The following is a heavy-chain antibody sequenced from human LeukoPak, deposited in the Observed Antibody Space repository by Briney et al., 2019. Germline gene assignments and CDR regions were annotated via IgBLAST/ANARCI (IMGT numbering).Heavy chain of an antibody. CDR3: ARGGKNLSGKYFDL. D-gene: IGHD3-10*01. CDR1: GGSISSGGYY. Sequence: SETLSLTCTVSGGSISSGGYYWSWIRQHPGKGLEWIGYIYYSGSTYYNPSLKSRVTISVDTSKNQFSLKLSSVTAADTAVYYCARGGKNLSGKYFDLWGRGTLVTVSS. V-gene: IGHV4-31*03. J-gene: IGHJ2*01. CDR2: IYYSGST.